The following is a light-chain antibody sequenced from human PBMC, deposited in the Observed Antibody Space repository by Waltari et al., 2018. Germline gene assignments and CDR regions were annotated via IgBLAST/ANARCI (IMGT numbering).Light chain of an antibody. CDR3: SSYTTSISYV. V-gene: IGLV2-14*03. J-gene: IGLJ1*01. Sequence: QSALTQPASVSGYPGQSITISCTGTSSDIGVYNHVSWYHQHPGKAPKLIIYDVTNRPSGVSDRFSGSKSDYTASLTISGLQAEDEADYYCSSYTTSISYVFGTGTRVTVL. CDR2: DVT. CDR1: SSDIGVYNH.